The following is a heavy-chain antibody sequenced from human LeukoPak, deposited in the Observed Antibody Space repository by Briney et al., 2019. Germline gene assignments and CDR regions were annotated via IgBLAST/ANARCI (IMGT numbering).Heavy chain of an antibody. V-gene: IGHV1-69*05. D-gene: IGHD1-26*01. CDR1: GGTFSSYA. J-gene: IGHJ6*03. CDR2: ISPIFGTA. CDR3: ARHRPGGSPWPPDYYYYMDV. Sequence: SVKVSCKASGGTFSSYAISWVRQAPGQGLEWVGRISPIFGTANYAQKFQGRVTITTYESTSTAYMELSSLRSEDTAVYYCARHRPGGSPWPPDYYYYMDVWGKGTTVTVSS.